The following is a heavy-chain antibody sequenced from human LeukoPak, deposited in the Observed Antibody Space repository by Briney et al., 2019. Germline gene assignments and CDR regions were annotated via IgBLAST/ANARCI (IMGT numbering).Heavy chain of an antibody. CDR3: ARDGQSLLYSSGWSIGTAFDY. CDR1: GFTFSSYA. V-gene: IGHV3-30-3*01. Sequence: PGGSLRLSCAASGFTFSSYAMHWVRQAPGKGLEWVAVISYDGSNKYYADSVKGRFTISRDNSKNTLYLQMNSLRAEDTAVYYCARDGQSLLYSSGWSIGTAFDYWGQGTLVTVSS. D-gene: IGHD6-19*01. J-gene: IGHJ4*02. CDR2: ISYDGSNK.